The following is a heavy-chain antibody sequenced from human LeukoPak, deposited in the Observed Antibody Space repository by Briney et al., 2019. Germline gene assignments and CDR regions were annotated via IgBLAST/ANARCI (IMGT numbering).Heavy chain of an antibody. Sequence: PGGSLRLSCAASGFTFSSFAMSWVRQAPGEGLEWVSAIRGSDGSTYYADSVKGRFTNSRDNSKNTLNLQMNSLRAEDTAVYYCAKDKRDGTTVVIDYWGQGTLVTVSS. D-gene: IGHD4-23*01. V-gene: IGHV3-23*01. J-gene: IGHJ4*02. CDR1: GFTFSSFA. CDR3: AKDKRDGTTVVIDY. CDR2: IRGSDGST.